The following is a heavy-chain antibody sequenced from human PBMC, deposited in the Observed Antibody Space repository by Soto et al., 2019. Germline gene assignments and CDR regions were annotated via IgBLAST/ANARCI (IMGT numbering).Heavy chain of an antibody. CDR1: GGSFSGYY. D-gene: IGHD3-22*01. CDR3: ARGWLGRYYYDSSGYYDY. Sequence: ETLSLTCAVYGGSFSGYYWSWIRQPPGKGLEWIGEINHSGSTNYNPSLKSRVTISVDTSKNQFSLKLSSVTAADTAVYYCARGWLGRYYYDSSGYYDYWGQGTLVTVSS. V-gene: IGHV4-34*01. J-gene: IGHJ4*02. CDR2: INHSGST.